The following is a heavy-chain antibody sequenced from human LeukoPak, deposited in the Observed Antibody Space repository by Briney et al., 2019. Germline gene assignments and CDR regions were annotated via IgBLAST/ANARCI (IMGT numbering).Heavy chain of an antibody. V-gene: IGHV1-8*01. CDR3: ARDSWGELPGPFDY. J-gene: IGHJ4*02. D-gene: IGHD1-26*01. Sequence: ASVKVSCKASGYTFTSYDINWVRQATGQGLEWMGWMNPNSGNTGYAQKFQGRVTMTRNTSISTAYMELSSLRSEDTAVYYCARDSWGELPGPFDYWGQGTLVTVSS. CDR1: GYTFTSYD. CDR2: MNPNSGNT.